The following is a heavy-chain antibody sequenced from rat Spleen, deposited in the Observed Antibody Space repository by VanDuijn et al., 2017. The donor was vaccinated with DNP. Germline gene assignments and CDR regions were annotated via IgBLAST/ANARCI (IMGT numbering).Heavy chain of an antibody. CDR3: ARWNSGHFDY. V-gene: IGHV5-22*01. D-gene: IGHD4-3*01. CDR2: IHYDGGSS. J-gene: IGHJ2*01. CDR1: GFTFSDYY. Sequence: EVQLVESGGDLVQPGRSLKLFCAASGFTFSDYYMAWIRQSPTQGLEWVAYIHYDGGSSKYGDSVKGRFTISRDNARNTLYLQMNSLRSEDMATYYCARWNSGHFDYWGQGVMVPVSS.